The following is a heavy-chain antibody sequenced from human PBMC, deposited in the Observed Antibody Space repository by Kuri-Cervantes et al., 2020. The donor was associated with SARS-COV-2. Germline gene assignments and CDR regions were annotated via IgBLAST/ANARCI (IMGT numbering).Heavy chain of an antibody. CDR1: GGSISSYY. D-gene: IGHD5-18*01. Sequence: ESLKISCTVSGGSISSYYWSWIRQSAGKGLEWIGLMYASGGTKYSPSLKSRVTMSVDTSKNQLSLKLRSVAAADTAVYYCATVGYSYASQGYYYYYYMDVWGKGTTVTVSS. CDR3: ATVGYSYASQGYYYYYYMDV. V-gene: IGHV4-4*07. J-gene: IGHJ6*03. CDR2: MYASGGT.